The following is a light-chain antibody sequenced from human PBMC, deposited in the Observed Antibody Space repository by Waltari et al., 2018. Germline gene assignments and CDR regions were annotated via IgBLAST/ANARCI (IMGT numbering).Light chain of an antibody. J-gene: IGLJ1*01. V-gene: IGLV3-21*02. CDR2: DDG. CDR3: QVWDSGSDHYV. Sequence: SYVLTQPPSVSVAPGQTARISCDGNNIGSKNVHWFQQKPGQAPVLVVYDDGDQPSGIPERFSGSNSGNTATLTISRVDAGDEADYYCQVWDSGSDHYVFGTVTKVTVL. CDR1: NIGSKN.